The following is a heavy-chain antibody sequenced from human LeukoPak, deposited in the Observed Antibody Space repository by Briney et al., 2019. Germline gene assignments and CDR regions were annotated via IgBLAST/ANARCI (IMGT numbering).Heavy chain of an antibody. D-gene: IGHD3-3*01. CDR3: ARQPRRGVVILFDY. CDR1: GFTFSSYS. V-gene: IGHV3-48*04. Sequence: GGSLRLSCAASGFTFSSYSMNWVRQAPGKGLEWVSYISSSSSTIYYADSVKGRFTISRDNAKNSLYLQMNSLRAEDTAVYYCARQPRRGVVILFDYWGQGTLVTVSS. J-gene: IGHJ4*02. CDR2: ISSSSSTI.